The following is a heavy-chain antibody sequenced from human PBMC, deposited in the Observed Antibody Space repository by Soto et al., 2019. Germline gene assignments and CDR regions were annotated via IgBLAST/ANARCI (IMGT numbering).Heavy chain of an antibody. CDR3: ARKNLGAFLI. V-gene: IGHV3-74*01. CDR1: GFTFSYYW. D-gene: IGHD3-16*01. CDR2: IHSDGSST. Sequence: EVQLVESGGGLVQPGESLRLSCVASGFTFSYYWMHWVRQGPGKGLVWVSRIHSDGSSTTYADSVKGRFTISRDNAKNTLYLHMHRLRSDDTALYYCARKNLGAFLIWSHGTVVTVSS. J-gene: IGHJ3*02.